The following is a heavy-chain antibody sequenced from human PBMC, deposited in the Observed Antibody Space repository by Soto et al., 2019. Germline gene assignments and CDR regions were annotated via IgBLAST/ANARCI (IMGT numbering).Heavy chain of an antibody. Sequence: ETLSLTCTXSGGSVSSGSYYWSWIRQPPGKGLEWIGYIYYSGSTNYNPSLKSRVTISVDTSKNQFSLKLSSVTAADTAVYYCARVPRGYWNYYYGMDVWGQGTTVTVSS. J-gene: IGHJ6*02. CDR1: GGSVSSGSYY. D-gene: IGHD1-1*01. V-gene: IGHV4-61*01. CDR2: IYYSGST. CDR3: ARVPRGYWNYYYGMDV.